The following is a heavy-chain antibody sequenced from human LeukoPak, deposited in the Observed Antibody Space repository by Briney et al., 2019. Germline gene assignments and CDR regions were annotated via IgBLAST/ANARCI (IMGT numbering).Heavy chain of an antibody. J-gene: IGHJ6*02. Sequence: ASLKVSCKAYGDTFTSYEINWVRQATGQGLEWIGRLNPNSGNTGYAQKFQGRVTMTRNTSISTAYMELSSLRSEDTAVYYCARSYYDFWSGYYIYYYYGMDVWGQGTTVTVSS. D-gene: IGHD3-3*01. CDR2: LNPNSGNT. CDR3: ARSYYDFWSGYYIYYYYGMDV. V-gene: IGHV1-8*01. CDR1: GDTFTSYE.